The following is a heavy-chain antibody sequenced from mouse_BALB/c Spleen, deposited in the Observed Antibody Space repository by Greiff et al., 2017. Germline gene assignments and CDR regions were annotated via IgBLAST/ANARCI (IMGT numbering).Heavy chain of an antibody. Sequence: SGAELAKPGASVKMSCKASGYTFTSYWMHWVKQRPGQGLEWIGYINPSTGYTEYNQKFKDKATLTADKSSSTAYMQLSSLTSEDSAVYYCARAYYRYDEGDYWGQGTTLTVSS. J-gene: IGHJ2*01. V-gene: IGHV1-7*01. CDR3: ARAYYRYDEGDY. D-gene: IGHD2-14*01. CDR1: GYTFTSYW. CDR2: INPSTGYT.